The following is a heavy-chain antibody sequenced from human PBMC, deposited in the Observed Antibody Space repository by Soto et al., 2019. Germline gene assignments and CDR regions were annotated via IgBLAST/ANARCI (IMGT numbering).Heavy chain of an antibody. Sequence: SVKVSCKASGGTFSSYAISWVRQAPGQGLEWMGGIIPIFGTANYAQKFQGRVTITADESTSTAYMELSSLRSEDTAVYYCAREELGILTGYYPYIFDYWGQGTLATVSS. J-gene: IGHJ4*02. CDR1: GGTFSSYA. V-gene: IGHV1-69*13. CDR3: AREELGILTGYYPYIFDY. D-gene: IGHD3-9*01. CDR2: IIPIFGTA.